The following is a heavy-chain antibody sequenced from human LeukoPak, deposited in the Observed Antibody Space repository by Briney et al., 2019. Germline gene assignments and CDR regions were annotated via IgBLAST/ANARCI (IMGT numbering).Heavy chain of an antibody. CDR2: FDPEDGET. J-gene: IGHJ1*01. V-gene: IGHV1-24*01. D-gene: IGHD3-16*02. CDR1: GYTLTELS. Sequence: ASVKVSCKVSGYTLTELSMHWVRQAPGKGLEWMGGFDPEDGETIYAQKFQGRVTITEDTSTDTAYMELSSLRSEDTAVYYCATHYYDYVWGSYRLEYFQHWGQGTLVTVSS. CDR3: ATHYYDYVWGSYRLEYFQH.